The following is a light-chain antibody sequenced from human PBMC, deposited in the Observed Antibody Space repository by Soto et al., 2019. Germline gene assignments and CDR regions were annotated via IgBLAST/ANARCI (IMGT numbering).Light chain of an antibody. V-gene: IGKV3-15*01. J-gene: IGKJ2*01. CDR2: GAS. CDR3: QQYNNWPYT. CDR1: QSVSSN. Sequence: EIVMTQSPATLSVSPGERATLSCRASQSVSSNLAWYQQKPGQAPRLLIYGASTRATGIPARFSGSRSGTEFTLTISSLQSEDFEVYYCQQYNNWPYTFGKGTKLEIK.